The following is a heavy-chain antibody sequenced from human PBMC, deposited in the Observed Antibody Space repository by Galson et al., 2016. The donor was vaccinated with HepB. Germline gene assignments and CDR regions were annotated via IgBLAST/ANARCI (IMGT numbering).Heavy chain of an antibody. CDR2: IRSKANSYAT. J-gene: IGHJ4*02. Sequence: LRLSCAASGFIFSGSAMHWVRQASGKGLEWLGRIRSKANSYATTYAASVKGRFTISRDDSKNTAYLQMNSLKTEDTAMYYGTRGFCSSTSCYANDYWGQGTLVTVSS. CDR3: TRGFCSSTSCYANDY. D-gene: IGHD2-2*01. CDR1: GFIFSGSA. V-gene: IGHV3-73*01.